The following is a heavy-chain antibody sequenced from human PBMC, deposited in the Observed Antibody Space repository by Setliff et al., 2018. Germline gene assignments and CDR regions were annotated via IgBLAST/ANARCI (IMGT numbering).Heavy chain of an antibody. J-gene: IGHJ5*02. Sequence: GASVKVSCKASGYTFTSYAMHWVRQAPGQRLEWMGWINAGNGNTKYSQKFQGRVTITRDTSASTAYMELSSLRSEDTAVYYCARGSPTMVVTHAEYFPAGWFDPWGQGTLVTVSS. CDR3: ARGSPTMVVTHAEYFPAGWFDP. V-gene: IGHV1-3*01. CDR1: GYTFTSYA. CDR2: INAGNGNT. D-gene: IGHD2-15*01.